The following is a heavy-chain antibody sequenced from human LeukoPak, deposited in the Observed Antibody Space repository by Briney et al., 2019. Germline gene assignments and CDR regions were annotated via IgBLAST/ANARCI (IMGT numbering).Heavy chain of an antibody. CDR3: AKAYTSGWYFCFDY. J-gene: IGHJ4*02. CDR2: LSGSGGST. D-gene: IGHD6-19*01. CDR1: GFTFSSYA. V-gene: IGHV3-23*01. Sequence: PGGSLRLSCTASGFTFSSYAMNCVRQALGKGLEWVSGLSGSGGSTYYADSVKGRFTISRDNSKNTLYLQMNSLRVEDTAVYYCAKAYTSGWYFCFDYWGQGALVTVSS.